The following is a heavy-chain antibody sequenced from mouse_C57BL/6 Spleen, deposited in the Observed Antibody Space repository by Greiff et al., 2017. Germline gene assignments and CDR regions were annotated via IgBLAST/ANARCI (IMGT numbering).Heavy chain of an antibody. J-gene: IGHJ1*03. CDR1: GYSITSGYY. CDR2: ISYDGSN. V-gene: IGHV3-6*01. CDR3: AREYYGSSSWYCDV. D-gene: IGHD1-1*01. Sequence: EVQRVESGPGLVKPSQSLSLTCSVTGYSITSGYYWNWIRQFPGNKLEWMGYISYDGSNNYNPSLKNRISITRDTSKNQFFLKLNSVTTEDTATYYGAREYYGSSSWYCDVGGTETTVTGSS.